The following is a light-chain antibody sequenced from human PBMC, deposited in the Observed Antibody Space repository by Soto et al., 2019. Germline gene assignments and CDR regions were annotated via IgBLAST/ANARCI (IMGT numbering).Light chain of an antibody. CDR2: GAS. Sequence: EIVLTQSPGTLSLSPGERATLSCRASQSVSSSYLAWYQQKPGQAPRLLIYGASSRATGIPDRFSGSGSGTDFTLTISRLEPEDFAVYYCRQYGSSPFTFGPGTKVEIK. V-gene: IGKV3-20*01. CDR1: QSVSSSY. CDR3: RQYGSSPFT. J-gene: IGKJ3*01.